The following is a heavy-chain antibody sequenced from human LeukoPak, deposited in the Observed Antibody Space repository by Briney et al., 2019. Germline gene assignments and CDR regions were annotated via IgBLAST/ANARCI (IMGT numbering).Heavy chain of an antibody. V-gene: IGHV4-59*01. CDR3: ARVRYSSSSFEDY. Sequence: SETLSLTCTVSGGSISSYYWSWIRQPPGKGLEWIGYIYYSGSANYNPSLKSRVTISVDTSKNQFSLKLSSVTAADTAVYYCARVRYSSSSFEDYWGQGTLVTVSS. CDR1: GGSISSYY. J-gene: IGHJ4*02. D-gene: IGHD6-6*01. CDR2: IYYSGSA.